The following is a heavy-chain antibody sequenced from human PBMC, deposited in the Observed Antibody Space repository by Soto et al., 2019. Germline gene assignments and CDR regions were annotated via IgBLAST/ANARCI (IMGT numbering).Heavy chain of an antibody. V-gene: IGHV3-33*01. CDR2: IWYDGSNK. CDR1: GFTFSSYG. J-gene: IGHJ4*02. D-gene: IGHD3-16*02. CDR3: ARNYVWGSYRYTPGY. Sequence: GGSLRLSCAASGFTFSSYGMHWVRQAPGKGLEWVAVIWYDGSNKYYADSVKGRFTISRDNSKNTLYLQMNSLRAEDTAVYYCARNYVWGSYRYTPGYWGQGTLVTVSS.